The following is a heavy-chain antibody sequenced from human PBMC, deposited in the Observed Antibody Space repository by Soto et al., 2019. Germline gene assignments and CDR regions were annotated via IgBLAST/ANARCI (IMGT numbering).Heavy chain of an antibody. D-gene: IGHD6-19*01. CDR3: ATSLGPGVVVAEDYGDYYGMDV. Sequence: QVQLVQSGAEVRKPGSSVKVSCKASGGTFSDYVFSWVRQAPGKGLEWMGGIMPIFCTSGTANYAQKVQARVTVTSDEYTSPAYMELTSLRSEDTAVYYCATSLGPGVVVAEDYGDYYGMDVWGQGTTVTVSS. V-gene: IGHV1-69*01. CDR2: IMPIFCTSGTA. J-gene: IGHJ6*01. CDR1: GGTFSDYV.